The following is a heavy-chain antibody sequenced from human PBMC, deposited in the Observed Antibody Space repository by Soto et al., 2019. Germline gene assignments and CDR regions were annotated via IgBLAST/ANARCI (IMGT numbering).Heavy chain of an antibody. CDR3: ARDGPWGHFDY. D-gene: IGHD3-16*01. CDR1: GGSISSGGYY. CDR2: IYYSGST. J-gene: IGHJ4*02. Sequence: SETLSLTCTVSGGSISSGGYYWSWIRQHPGKGLEWIGYIYYSGSTYYNPSLKSRVTISVDTSKNQFSLKLSSVTAADTAVYYCARDGPWGHFDYWGQGTLVTVSS. V-gene: IGHV4-31*03.